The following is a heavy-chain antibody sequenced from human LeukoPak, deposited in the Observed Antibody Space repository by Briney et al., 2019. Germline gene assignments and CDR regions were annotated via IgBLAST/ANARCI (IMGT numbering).Heavy chain of an antibody. CDR3: ARREDYVSYYFDY. V-gene: IGHV5-51*01. J-gene: IGHJ4*02. CDR2: IYPGLSDT. CDR1: GYSFTNHS. D-gene: IGHD4-17*01. Sequence: GESPTLYCKGSGYSFTNHSIGWVRQIPCKRLECMRIIYPGLSDTAYSPSFQGQLTISAHNSISTAYLQWSSPKPSDTAMYYSARREDYVSYYFDYWGQGTLVTVSS.